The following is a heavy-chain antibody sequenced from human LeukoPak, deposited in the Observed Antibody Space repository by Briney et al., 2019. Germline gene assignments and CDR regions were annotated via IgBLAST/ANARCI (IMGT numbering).Heavy chain of an antibody. CDR3: AKDREGVTATFDY. CDR2: ISSSGSTI. J-gene: IGHJ4*02. Sequence: GGSLRLSCAASGFTFSSYEMNWVRQAPGKGLEWVSYISSSGSTIYYADSVKGRFTISRDNSKNTLYLQMNSLRAEDTAVYYCAKDREGVTATFDYWGQGTLVTVSS. D-gene: IGHD2-21*02. V-gene: IGHV3-48*03. CDR1: GFTFSSYE.